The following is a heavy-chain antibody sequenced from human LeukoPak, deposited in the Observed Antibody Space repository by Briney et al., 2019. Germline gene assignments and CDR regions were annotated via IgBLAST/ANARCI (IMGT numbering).Heavy chain of an antibody. D-gene: IGHD5-24*01. CDR3: ATGSRRDGYNYLDY. Sequence: ASVKVSCKVSGYTLTELSMHWVRQAPGKGLEWMGGFDPEDGGTIYAQKFQGRVTMTEDTSTDTAYMELSSLRSEDTAVYYCATGSRRDGYNYLDYWGQGTLVTVSS. CDR2: FDPEDGGT. V-gene: IGHV1-24*01. CDR1: GYTLTELS. J-gene: IGHJ4*02.